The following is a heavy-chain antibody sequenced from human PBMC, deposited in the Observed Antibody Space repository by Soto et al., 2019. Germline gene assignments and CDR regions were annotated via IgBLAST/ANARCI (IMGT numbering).Heavy chain of an antibody. CDR3: ARDETGDSYYYYYGMEV. CDR1: GGTFNTYN. CDR2: LLPIFGTT. J-gene: IGHJ6*02. V-gene: IGHV1-69*01. D-gene: IGHD7-27*01. Sequence: QVQLVQSGAEVKKPGASVKVSCKASGGTFNTYNINWVRQAPGQGLEWMGGLLPIFGTTNYAQRFQGRVTITADDSTSTAYMELSSLRSEDTAVYYCARDETGDSYYYYYGMEVWGQGTTVTVTS.